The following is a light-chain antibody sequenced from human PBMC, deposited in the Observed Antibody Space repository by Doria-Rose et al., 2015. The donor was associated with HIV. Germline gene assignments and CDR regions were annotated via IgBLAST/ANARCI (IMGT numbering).Light chain of an antibody. CDR1: QSFSSTY. CDR2: DGS. J-gene: IGKJ1*01. V-gene: IGKV3-20*01. CDR3: HQYGTSWT. Sequence: TQSPGTLSLSPGERATLSCRASQSFSSTYLAWYQQKPGQAPSLFIYDGSTRATGIPDRFSDSGSGTDFTLTINRLEPEDFALYYCHQYGTSWTFGQGTKVEI.